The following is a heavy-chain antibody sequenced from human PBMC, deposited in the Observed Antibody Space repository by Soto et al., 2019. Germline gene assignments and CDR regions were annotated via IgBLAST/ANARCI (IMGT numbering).Heavy chain of an antibody. CDR1: GFTFSSFG. V-gene: IGHV3-33*01. Sequence: QVQVVESGGGVVQPGRSLRLSCAASGFTFSSFGMHWVRQAPGKGLEWVPLIWYDGSKKSYGDSVKGRFTISRDNSRNTVYLKRNSLRADDTAVYYCARDASYYSLWSGYYPSRNGMDVWGQGTTVTVSS. CDR3: ARDASYYSLWSGYYPSRNGMDV. CDR2: IWYDGSKK. J-gene: IGHJ6*02. D-gene: IGHD3-3*01.